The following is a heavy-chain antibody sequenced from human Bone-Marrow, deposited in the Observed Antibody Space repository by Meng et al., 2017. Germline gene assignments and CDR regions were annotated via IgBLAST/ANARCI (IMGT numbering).Heavy chain of an antibody. J-gene: IGHJ4*02. V-gene: IGHV1-2*07. CDR3: AVQEGG. CDR1: GYNFIRGYW. Sequence: QVQVVEAGAEAKKLGASVKVSCKAFGYNFIRGYWLYWVRQAPGQGLEWIGWINPSRGDTKYAHKFLGRVTMTSDTSISTAYMEMSGLTYDDTAVYYCAVQEGGWGQGTLVTVSS. CDR2: INPSRGDT. D-gene: IGHD3-16*01.